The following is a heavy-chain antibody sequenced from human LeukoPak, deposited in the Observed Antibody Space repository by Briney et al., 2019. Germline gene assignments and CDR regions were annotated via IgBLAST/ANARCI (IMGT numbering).Heavy chain of an antibody. J-gene: IGHJ4*02. CDR1: GFSLSPSGVG. D-gene: IGHD3-3*01. Sequence: SGPTLVNPTQTLTLTCTFSGFSLSPSGVGVGWIRQPPGKALEWLALIYWNDDKRYSPSLKSRLTITKDTSKNQVVLTMTNMDPVDTATYYCAHRRKGHYDFWSGYYFDYWGQGTLVTVSS. V-gene: IGHV2-5*01. CDR2: IYWNDDK. CDR3: AHRRKGHYDFWSGYYFDY.